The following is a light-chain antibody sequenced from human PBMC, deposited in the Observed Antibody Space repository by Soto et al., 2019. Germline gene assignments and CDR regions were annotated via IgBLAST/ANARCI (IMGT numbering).Light chain of an antibody. CDR2: WAS. J-gene: IGKJ1*01. Sequence: DIVMTQSPDSLAVSLGERATINCKSSQSVLLSPNNKNYLAWYQQKPGQPPKLLIYWASTRESGVPDRFSGSGSGTDFTLTSSSLQAEDVAFYYCQQYHSAPQTFGQGTKVEIK. V-gene: IGKV4-1*01. CDR1: QSVLLSPNNKNY. CDR3: QQYHSAPQT.